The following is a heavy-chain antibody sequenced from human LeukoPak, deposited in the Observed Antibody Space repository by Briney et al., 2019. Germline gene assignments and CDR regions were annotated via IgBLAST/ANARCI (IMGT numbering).Heavy chain of an antibody. V-gene: IGHV1-46*01. J-gene: IGHJ4*02. CDR1: GYTLTSYY. D-gene: IGHD3-22*01. CDR2: INPSGGST. CDR3: ARDQDDSSGYYYGSLGY. Sequence: ASVKVSCKASGYTLTSYYMHWVRQAPGQGLEWMGIINPSGGSTSYAQKFQGRVTMTRDTSTSTVYMELSSLRSEDTAVYYCARDQDDSSGYYYGSLGYWGQGTLVTVSS.